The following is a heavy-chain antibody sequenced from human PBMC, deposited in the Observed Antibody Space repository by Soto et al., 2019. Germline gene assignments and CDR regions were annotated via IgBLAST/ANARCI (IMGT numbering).Heavy chain of an antibody. Sequence: EVQLVESGGGLVQPGGSLRLSCAASGFTFSSYSMNWVRQAPGKGLEWVSYISSSSSTIYYADSVKGRFTISRDNAKNLLYLQMNSLRDEDTAVYYCARENDDFWSGYYKGEIDYWGQGTLVTVSS. CDR1: GFTFSSYS. CDR3: ARENDDFWSGYYKGEIDY. V-gene: IGHV3-48*02. J-gene: IGHJ4*02. D-gene: IGHD3-3*01. CDR2: ISSSSSTI.